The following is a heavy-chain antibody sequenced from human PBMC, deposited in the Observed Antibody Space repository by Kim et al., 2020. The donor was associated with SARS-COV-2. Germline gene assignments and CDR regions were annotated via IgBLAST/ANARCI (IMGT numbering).Heavy chain of an antibody. V-gene: IGHV4-34*01. CDR3: ARGPGYSSSWYGARNWFDP. CDR2: INHSGST. CDR1: GGSFSGYY. J-gene: IGHJ5*02. Sequence: SETLSLTCAVYGGSFSGYYWSWIRQPPGKGLEWIGEINHSGSTNYNPSLKSRVTISVDTSKNQFSLKLSSVTAADTAVYYCARGPGYSSSWYGARNWFDPWGQGPLVTVPS. D-gene: IGHD6-13*01.